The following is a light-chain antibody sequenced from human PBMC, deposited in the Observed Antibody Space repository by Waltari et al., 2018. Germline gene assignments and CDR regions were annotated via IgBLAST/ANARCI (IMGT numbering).Light chain of an antibody. CDR1: QSVSSSY. Sequence: EIVLTQSPGTLSSSPGERATLSCRASQSVSSSYLAWYQQKPGQAPRLLIYGASSRATGIPDRFSGSGSGTDFTLTISRLEPEDVALYYCQQYFITPYTFGQGTKLEIK. J-gene: IGKJ2*01. V-gene: IGKV3-20*01. CDR3: QQYFITPYT. CDR2: GAS.